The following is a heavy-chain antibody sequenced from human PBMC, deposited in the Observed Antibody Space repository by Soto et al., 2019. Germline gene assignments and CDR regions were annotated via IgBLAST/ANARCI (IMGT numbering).Heavy chain of an antibody. D-gene: IGHD3-22*01. V-gene: IGHV4-59*01. CDR1: GGSINSYY. CDR2: IHYSGST. J-gene: IGHJ5*02. Sequence: SETLSLTCTVSGGSINSYYWSWIRQPPGKGLEWIGYIHYSGSTNYNPSLKSRVTISVDTSKNQFSLKLTSVTAADTAVYYCARERSYHDDSGYYVPNCFDPWGQGTLVTVSS. CDR3: ARERSYHDDSGYYVPNCFDP.